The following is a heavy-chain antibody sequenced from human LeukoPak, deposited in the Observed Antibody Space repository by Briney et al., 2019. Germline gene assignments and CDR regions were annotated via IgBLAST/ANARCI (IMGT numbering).Heavy chain of an antibody. J-gene: IGHJ3*01. V-gene: IGHV4-34*01. CDR3: ARDQSFEMDAFDV. CDR2: VSHNGST. CDR1: GGSISSYY. D-gene: IGHD5-24*01. Sequence: SETLSLTCTVSGGSISSYYWSWIRQAPGKGLEWIGEVSHNGSTVYNPSLESRITISVDTSKKQFSLRVNSVTVADAAVYYCARDQSFEMDAFDVWGQGTMVTVSS.